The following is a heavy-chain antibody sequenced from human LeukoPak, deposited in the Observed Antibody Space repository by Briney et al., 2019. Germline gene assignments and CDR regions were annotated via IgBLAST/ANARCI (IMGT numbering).Heavy chain of an antibody. CDR3: ARTTYCSSTSCHYYFDY. V-gene: IGHV4-38-2*02. Sequence: PSETLSLTCTVSGYSTSSGYYWGWIRQPPGKGLEWIGSIYYSGSTYYNPSLKSRVTISVDTSKNQFSLKLSSVTAADTAVYYCARTTYCSSTSCHYYFDYWGQGTLVTVSS. J-gene: IGHJ4*02. D-gene: IGHD2-2*01. CDR2: IYYSGST. CDR1: GYSTSSGYY.